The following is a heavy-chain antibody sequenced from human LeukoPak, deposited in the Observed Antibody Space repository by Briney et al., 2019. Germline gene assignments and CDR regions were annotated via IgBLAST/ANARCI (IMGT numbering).Heavy chain of an antibody. CDR3: ATDIYDSSGYHY. CDR2: FDPKDGET. Sequence: ASVKVSCKVSGYALTELPMHWVRQAPGKGLEWMGGFDPKDGETIYAQKFQGRVTMTEDTSTDTAYMELSSLRSEDTAVYYCATDIYDSSGYHYWGQGTLVTVSS. J-gene: IGHJ4*02. CDR1: GYALTELP. V-gene: IGHV1-24*01. D-gene: IGHD3-22*01.